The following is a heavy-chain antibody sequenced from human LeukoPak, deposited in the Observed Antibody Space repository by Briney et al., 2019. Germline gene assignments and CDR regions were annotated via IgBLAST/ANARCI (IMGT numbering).Heavy chain of an antibody. CDR2: IFGSGGST. Sequence: GGSLRLSCAASGFTFNSYAMYWVRQAPGKGLEWVSGIFGSGGSTYYADSVKGRFTISRDDSKNTVYLQMNSLRVEDTAVYYCARVKVGITYWFDPWGQGTLVTVSS. CDR1: GFTFNSYA. D-gene: IGHD1-26*01. CDR3: ARVKVGITYWFDP. V-gene: IGHV3-23*01. J-gene: IGHJ5*02.